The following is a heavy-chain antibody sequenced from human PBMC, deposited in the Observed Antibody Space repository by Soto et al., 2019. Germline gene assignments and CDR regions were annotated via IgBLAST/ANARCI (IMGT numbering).Heavy chain of an antibody. CDR3: ARRIPGIAVETTSWFDP. Sequence: TLSLTCTVSGGSISSGGYYWSWIRQHPGKGLEWIGYIYYSGSTYYNPSLKSRVTISVDTSKNQFSLKLSSVTAADTAVYYCARRIPGIAVETTSWFDPWGQGTLVTVSS. V-gene: IGHV4-31*02. D-gene: IGHD6-19*01. CDR1: GGSISSGGYY. CDR2: IYYSGST. J-gene: IGHJ5*02.